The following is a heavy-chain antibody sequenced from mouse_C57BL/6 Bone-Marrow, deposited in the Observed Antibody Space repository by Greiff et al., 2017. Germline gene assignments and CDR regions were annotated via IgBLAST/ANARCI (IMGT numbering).Heavy chain of an antibody. Sequence: EVKLQASGTVLARPGASVKMSCKASGYSFNSYWMHWVNQRPGQGLEWIGSINPGNSDNSYNQKFKGKAKLTAVTSASTAYMELSSLTNEDSAVYYCTRWGVWFAYWGQGTLVTVSA. CDR1: GYSFNSYW. J-gene: IGHJ3*01. V-gene: IGHV1-5*01. CDR3: TRWGVWFAY. CDR2: INPGNSDN.